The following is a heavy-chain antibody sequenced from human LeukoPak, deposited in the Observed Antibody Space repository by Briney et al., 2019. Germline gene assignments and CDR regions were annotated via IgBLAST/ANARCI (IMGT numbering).Heavy chain of an antibody. CDR3: ATAVDFDWLFHFDY. D-gene: IGHD3-9*01. J-gene: IGHJ4*02. CDR1: GFTFDDYA. Sequence: GGSLRLSCAASGFTFDDYAMHWVRQAPGKGLEWVSGISWNSGSIGYADSVKGRFTISRDNAKNSLYLQMNSLRAEDTALYYCATAVDFDWLFHFDYWGQGTLVTVSS. CDR2: ISWNSGSI. V-gene: IGHV3-9*01.